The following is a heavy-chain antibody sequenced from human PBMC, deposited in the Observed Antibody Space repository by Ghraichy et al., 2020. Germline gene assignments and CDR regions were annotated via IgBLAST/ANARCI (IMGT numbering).Heavy chain of an antibody. CDR2: IYYSGST. V-gene: IGHV4-31*03. J-gene: IGHJ3*02. D-gene: IGHD4-17*01. CDR1: GGSISSGGYY. CDR3: ARSPLTTVKRGAFDI. Sequence: SETLSLTCTVSGGSISSGGYYWSWIRQHPGKGLEWIGYIYYSGSTYYNPSLKSRVTISVDTSKNQFSLKLSSVTAADTAVYYCARSPLTTVKRGAFDIWGQGTMVTVSS.